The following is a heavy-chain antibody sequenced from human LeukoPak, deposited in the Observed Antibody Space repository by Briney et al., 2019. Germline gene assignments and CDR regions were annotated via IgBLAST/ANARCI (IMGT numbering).Heavy chain of an antibody. D-gene: IGHD5-18*01. CDR3: ARVPDTAMADY. J-gene: IGHJ4*02. CDR2: ISYDGSNK. Sequence: PGRSLRLSCAASGLTFSSYAMHWVRQAPGKGLEWVAVISYDGSNKYYADSVKGRFTISRDNSKNTLYLQMNSLRAEDTAVYYCARVPDTAMADYWGQGTLVTVSS. CDR1: GLTFSSYA. V-gene: IGHV3-30-3*01.